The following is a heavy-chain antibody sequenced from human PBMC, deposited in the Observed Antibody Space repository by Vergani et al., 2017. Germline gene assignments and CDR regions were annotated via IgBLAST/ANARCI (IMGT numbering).Heavy chain of an antibody. CDR1: GLTLSSYG. Sequence: VQLVESGGGVVQPGGSMRLSCSASGLTLSSYGVHWVRQAPGKGLEWVSSVSGSSATPYYADSVKGRFIISRDNSKNTLHLQMNSLRADDTAVYYCTKGSRGYTGYFFDYWGQGTLATVSS. V-gene: IGHV3-23*04. CDR2: VSGSSATP. CDR3: TKGSRGYTGYFFDY. D-gene: IGHD5-12*01. J-gene: IGHJ4*02.